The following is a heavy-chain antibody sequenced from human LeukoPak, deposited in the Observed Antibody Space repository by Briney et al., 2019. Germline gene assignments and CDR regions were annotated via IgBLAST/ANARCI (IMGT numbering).Heavy chain of an antibody. Sequence: GGSLRLSCAASGFTFNNYAMSWVRQAPGKGLEWVSAISGSGGSTFYADSVKGRFTISRDNSKNTLYLQMNSLRAEDTAVYYCAKDRQYSYGYPVYFEYWGHGTLVTVSS. V-gene: IGHV3-23*01. D-gene: IGHD5-18*01. CDR3: AKDRQYSYGYPVYFEY. CDR2: ISGSGGST. J-gene: IGHJ4*01. CDR1: GFTFNNYA.